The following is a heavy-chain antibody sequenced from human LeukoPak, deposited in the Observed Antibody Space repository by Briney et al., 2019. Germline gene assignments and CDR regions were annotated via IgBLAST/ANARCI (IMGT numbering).Heavy chain of an antibody. Sequence: PSETLSLTCTVSGGSISSSSYYWGWIRQPPGKGLEWIGYIYYSGSTNYNPSLKSRVTISVDTSKNQFSLKLSSVTAADTAVYYCARDRQLEHSYFDYWGQGTLVTVSS. CDR3: ARDRQLEHSYFDY. CDR2: IYYSGST. J-gene: IGHJ4*02. D-gene: IGHD1-1*01. V-gene: IGHV4-61*01. CDR1: GGSISSSSYY.